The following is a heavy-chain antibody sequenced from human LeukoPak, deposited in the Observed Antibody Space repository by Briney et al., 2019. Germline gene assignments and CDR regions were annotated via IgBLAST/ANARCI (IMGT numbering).Heavy chain of an antibody. V-gene: IGHV1-69*13. Sequence: SVKVSCKASGGTFSSYAISWVRQAPGQGLEWMGGIIPIFGTANYAQKFQGRVTITADESTSTAYMDLSSLRSEDTAIYYCARNTETAIPLPYYFDYWGQGTLVTVSS. CDR3: ARNTETAIPLPYYFDY. CDR2: IIPIFGTA. D-gene: IGHD2-21*02. J-gene: IGHJ4*02. CDR1: GGTFSSYA.